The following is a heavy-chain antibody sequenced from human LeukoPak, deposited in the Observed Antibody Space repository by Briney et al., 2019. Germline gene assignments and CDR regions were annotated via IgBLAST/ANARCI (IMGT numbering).Heavy chain of an antibody. CDR1: GFTFSTFE. CDR3: ARVLSYYDSSGSYGDWYFDL. J-gene: IGHJ2*01. V-gene: IGHV3-48*03. CDR2: IRSSHRPI. D-gene: IGHD3-22*01. Sequence: GGSLGLSCAASGFTFSTFEMNWVRQAPGKGLEWVSYIRSSHRPIYYADSVKGRFTISRDNAQNSLYLQMDNLRAEDTAVYYCARVLSYYDSSGSYGDWYFDLWGRGTLVTVSS.